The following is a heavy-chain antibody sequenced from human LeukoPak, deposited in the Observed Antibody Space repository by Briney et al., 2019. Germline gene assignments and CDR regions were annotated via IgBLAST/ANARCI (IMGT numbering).Heavy chain of an antibody. J-gene: IGHJ6*02. CDR2: IWYDGSNK. D-gene: IGHD5-18*01. CDR1: GVTFSHFG. CDR3: ARGSYGPQYYYGMDV. V-gene: IGHV3-33*08. Sequence: PGGSLRLSCAASGVTFSHFGMHWVRQAPGKGLEWVAVIWYDGSNKYYADSVKGRFTISRDNSKNTLYLQMNSLRAEDTAVYYCARGSYGPQYYYGMDVWGQGTTVTVSS.